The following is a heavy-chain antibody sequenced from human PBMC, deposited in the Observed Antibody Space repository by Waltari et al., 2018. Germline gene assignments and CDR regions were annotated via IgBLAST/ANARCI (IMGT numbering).Heavy chain of an antibody. V-gene: IGHV1-8*03. CDR1: GYTFTSYD. D-gene: IGHD1-1*01. CDR3: ARNGNWNDDPAFDI. J-gene: IGHJ3*02. Sequence: QVQLVQSGAEGKKPGASVKVSCKASGYTFTSYDINWVRQATGQGLGGMGCMNPNSGNTGYATKFQGRVTITRNTSISTAYMELSSLRSEDTAVYYCARNGNWNDDPAFDIWGQGTMVTVSS. CDR2: MNPNSGNT.